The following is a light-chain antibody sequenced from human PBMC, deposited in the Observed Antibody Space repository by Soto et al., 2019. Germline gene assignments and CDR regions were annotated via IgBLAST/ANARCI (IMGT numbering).Light chain of an antibody. Sequence: DVVMTQSPLSLPVTPGQPASISCKCMQILLHITGETFLFWYLQKPGQSPQLLIYEVSTRVSGVPDRFSGSGSGTDFTLEISRVETDDVGIYYCMQSTQLPPTFGQGTRLEIK. J-gene: IGKJ5*01. CDR3: MQSTQLPPT. CDR2: EVS. V-gene: IGKV2D-29*02. CDR1: QILLHITGETF.